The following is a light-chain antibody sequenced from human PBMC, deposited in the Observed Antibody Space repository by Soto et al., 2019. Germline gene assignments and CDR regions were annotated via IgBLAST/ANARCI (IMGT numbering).Light chain of an antibody. CDR2: GNS. V-gene: IGLV1-40*01. J-gene: IGLJ1*01. Sequence: QSVLTQPPSVSGAPGQRVSISCTGSSSNIGAGNDVHRYQQLPGTAPKLLIYGNSNRPSGVPDRFSASKSGTSASLAITGLQAEDEADYYCQSYDSSLSGWVFGTGTRSPS. CDR3: QSYDSSLSGWV. CDR1: SSNIGAGND.